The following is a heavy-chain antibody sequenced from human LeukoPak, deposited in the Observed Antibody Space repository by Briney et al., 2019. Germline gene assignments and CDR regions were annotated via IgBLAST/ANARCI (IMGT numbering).Heavy chain of an antibody. D-gene: IGHD3-22*01. V-gene: IGHV1-2*04. J-gene: IGHJ4*02. Sequence: ASVKVSCKASGYTLTDYYVHWVRQAPGQGLEWMASMNPESGITTYSQAFEDWVSMTRDTSIGTAYMELSSLRSEDTAVYYCARGETDSYYFDYWGQGTLVTVSS. CDR1: GYTLTDYY. CDR2: MNPESGIT. CDR3: ARGETDSYYFDY.